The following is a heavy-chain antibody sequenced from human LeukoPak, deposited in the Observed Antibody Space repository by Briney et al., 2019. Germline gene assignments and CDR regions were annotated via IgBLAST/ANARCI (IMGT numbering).Heavy chain of an antibody. Sequence: PSETLSLTCAVYGGSFSGYYWSWIRQPPGKGLEWIGEINHSGSTNYNPSLKSRLTMSVDTSKNQFSLKLTSVTAADTAVYYCARGLRPRDYYYYGLDVWGPGTTVTVSS. CDR2: INHSGST. D-gene: IGHD4-17*01. J-gene: IGHJ6*02. CDR3: ARGLRPRDYYYYGLDV. V-gene: IGHV4-34*01. CDR1: GGSFSGYY.